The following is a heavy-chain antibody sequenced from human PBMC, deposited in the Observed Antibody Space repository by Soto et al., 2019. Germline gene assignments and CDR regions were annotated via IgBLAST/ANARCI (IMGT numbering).Heavy chain of an antibody. CDR3: AKNGQPPYYYYGMDV. CDR1: GYTFTGYY. V-gene: IGHV1-2*02. CDR2: INPNSGGT. J-gene: IGHJ6*02. D-gene: IGHD2-8*01. Sequence: ASVKVSCKASGYTFTGYYMHWVRQAPGQGLEWMGWINPNSGGTNYAQKFQGRVTMTVDTSTTTAFMELTSLTSDDRAVYYCAKNGQPPYYYYGMDVWGQGTTVTVSS.